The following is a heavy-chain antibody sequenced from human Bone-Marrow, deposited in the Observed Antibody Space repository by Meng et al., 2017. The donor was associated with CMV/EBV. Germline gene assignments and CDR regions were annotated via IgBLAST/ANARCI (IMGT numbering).Heavy chain of an antibody. V-gene: IGHV3-7*01. CDR2: IKQDGSEK. CDR1: GFPLKVYW. Sequence: GESLKISCVASGFPLKVYWMTWVRQAPGKGLQWVANIKQDGSEKYYVDSVKGRFTISRDNAKNSLFLQMNSLRADDTAMYYCARDRGVIPDPRGYYYFGLDVWGQGTTVTVSS. CDR3: ARDRGVIPDPRGYYYFGLDV. J-gene: IGHJ6*02. D-gene: IGHD3-10*01.